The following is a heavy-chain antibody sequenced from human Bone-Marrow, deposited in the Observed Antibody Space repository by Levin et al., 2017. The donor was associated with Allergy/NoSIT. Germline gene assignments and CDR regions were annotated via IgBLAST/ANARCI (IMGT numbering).Heavy chain of an antibody. D-gene: IGHD3-22*01. CDR1: GFSFRSSG. Sequence: LSLPCAASGFSFRSSGMSWVRQGPGQGLEWISIIGVAPGSTHYADSVRGRFTISRDNSKNTVFLQMSSLRADDTGVYFCAKRGYVGGHDTSYFFENWGQGTLVTVSS. CDR3: AKRGYVGGHDTSYFFEN. CDR2: IGVAPGST. V-gene: IGHV3-23*01. J-gene: IGHJ4*02.